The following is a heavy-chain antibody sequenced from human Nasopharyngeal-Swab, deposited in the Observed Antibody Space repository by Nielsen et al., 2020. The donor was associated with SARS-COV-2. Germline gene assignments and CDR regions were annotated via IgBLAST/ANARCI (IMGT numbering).Heavy chain of an antibody. CDR1: GGSISSSSYY. J-gene: IGHJ6*03. CDR2: INHSGST. Sequence: SETLSLTCTVSGGSISSSSYYWGWIRQPPGKVLEWIGEINHSGSTNYNPSLKSRVTISVDTSKNQFSLKLSSVTAADTAVYYCARGPRRALPYYYYYYMDVWGKGTTVTVSS. V-gene: IGHV4-39*07. D-gene: IGHD1-14*01. CDR3: ARGPRRALPYYYYYYMDV.